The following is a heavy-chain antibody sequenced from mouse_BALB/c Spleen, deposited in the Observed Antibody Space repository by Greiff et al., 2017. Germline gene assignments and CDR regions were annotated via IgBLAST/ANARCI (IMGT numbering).Heavy chain of an antibody. Sequence: EVQVVESGGGLVKPGGSLKLSCAASGFTFSSYAMSWVRQTPEKRLEWVATISSGGSYTYYPDSVKGRFTISRDNAKNTLYLQMSSLRSEDTAMYYCASLYYYGSSYNYAMDYWGQGTSVTVSS. CDR3: ASLYYYGSSYNYAMDY. CDR1: GFTFSSYA. J-gene: IGHJ4*01. D-gene: IGHD1-1*01. CDR2: ISSGGSYT. V-gene: IGHV5-9-3*01.